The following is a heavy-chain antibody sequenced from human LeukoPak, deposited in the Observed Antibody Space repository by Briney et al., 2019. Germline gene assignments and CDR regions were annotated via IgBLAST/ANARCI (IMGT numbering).Heavy chain of an antibody. CDR2: IYSGGTT. D-gene: IGHD5-18*01. Sequence: GGSLLLSCAASGFTVSSNYMSWVRQAPGKGLEWVSIIYSGGTTYYADSVKGRFTISRDNSKNTLYLQMNSLRAEDTAVYYCAREVLDTAMALGYWGQGTLVTVSS. J-gene: IGHJ4*02. CDR1: GFTVSSNY. CDR3: AREVLDTAMALGY. V-gene: IGHV3-66*01.